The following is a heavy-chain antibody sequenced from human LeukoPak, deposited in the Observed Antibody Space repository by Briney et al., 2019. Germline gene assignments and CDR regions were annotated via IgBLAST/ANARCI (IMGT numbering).Heavy chain of an antibody. Sequence: GGSLRLSCAASGFTINRHAIRWVRQAPSKGLEWVALISYDGTHKDYADSVKGRFTISRDNSKNTLYLQMNSLRAEDTAMYYCAKTYSTGWSGYFDYWGQGTLVTVSS. D-gene: IGHD6-19*01. J-gene: IGHJ4*02. CDR3: AKTYSTGWSGYFDY. V-gene: IGHV3-30-3*02. CDR2: ISYDGTHK. CDR1: GFTINRHA.